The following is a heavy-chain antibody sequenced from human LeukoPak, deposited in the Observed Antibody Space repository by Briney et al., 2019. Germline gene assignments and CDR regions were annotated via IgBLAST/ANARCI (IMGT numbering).Heavy chain of an antibody. J-gene: IGHJ4*02. Sequence: QSGGSLRLSCVASGFTFSNYAMSWVRQAPGKGLEWVSGIVNSGGSTYYADSVKGRLTISRDNSKKTVCLQMSSLRGDDTAVYYCAKDRAGYSYGMFDSWGQGTLVTVSS. CDR2: IVNSGGST. D-gene: IGHD5-18*01. CDR3: AKDRAGYSYGMFDS. V-gene: IGHV3-23*01. CDR1: GFTFSNYA.